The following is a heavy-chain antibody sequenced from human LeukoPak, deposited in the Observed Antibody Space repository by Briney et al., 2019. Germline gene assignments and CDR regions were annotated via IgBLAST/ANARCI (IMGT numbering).Heavy chain of an antibody. CDR1: GGSISSYY. Sequence: SETLSLTCTVSGGSISSYYWSWIRQPPGKGLEWIGYIYYSGSTYYNPSLKSRVTISVDTSKNQFSLKLSSVTAADTAVYYCARHDDLRYYFDYWGQGTLVTVSS. J-gene: IGHJ4*02. CDR3: ARHDDLRYYFDY. CDR2: IYYSGST. V-gene: IGHV4-59*08.